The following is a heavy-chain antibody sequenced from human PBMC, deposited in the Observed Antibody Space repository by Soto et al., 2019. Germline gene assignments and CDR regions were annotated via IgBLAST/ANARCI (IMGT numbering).Heavy chain of an antibody. CDR2: ISDDGART. V-gene: IGHV3-74*01. D-gene: IGHD2-2*01. Sequence: PGGSLRLSCVASGFVFEVYWMHWVRQVPGKGLEWVSRISDDGARTDYADSVRGRFTISRDNANNALYLQMNALRGEDTDVYFCHRGTRPSSVGTGALWGRGALVTVSS. CDR3: HRGTRPSSVGTGAL. CDR1: GFVFEVYW. J-gene: IGHJ4*02.